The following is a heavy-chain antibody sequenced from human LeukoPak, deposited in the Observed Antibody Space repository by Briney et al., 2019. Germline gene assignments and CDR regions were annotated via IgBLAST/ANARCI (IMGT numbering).Heavy chain of an antibody. Sequence: PSETLSLTCTVSGGSISSSSYYWGWIRQPPGKGLEWIGSIYYSGSTYYNPSLKSRVTISVDTSKNQFSLKLSSVTAADTAVYYCVRLQYGGYTLDLDYWGQGTLVTVSS. CDR1: GGSISSSSYY. J-gene: IGHJ4*02. D-gene: IGHD5-12*01. V-gene: IGHV4-39*01. CDR2: IYYSGST. CDR3: VRLQYGGYTLDLDY.